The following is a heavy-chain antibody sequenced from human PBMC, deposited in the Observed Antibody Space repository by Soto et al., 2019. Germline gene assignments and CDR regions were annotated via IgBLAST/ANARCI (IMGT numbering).Heavy chain of an antibody. CDR2: IYYSGST. CDR1: GGPISSYY. Sequence: SETLSLTCTVSGGPISSYYWSWIRQPPGKGLEWIGYIYYSGSTNYNPSLKSRVTISVDTSKNQFSLKLSSVTAADTAVYYCASAYGGYADYWGQGALVTVSS. J-gene: IGHJ4*02. CDR3: ASAYGGYADY. V-gene: IGHV4-59*01. D-gene: IGHD5-12*01.